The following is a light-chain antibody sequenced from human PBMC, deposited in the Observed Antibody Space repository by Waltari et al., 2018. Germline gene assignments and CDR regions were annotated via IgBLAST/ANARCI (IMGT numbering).Light chain of an antibody. CDR1: QGISNS. V-gene: IGKV1-NL1*01. CDR3: QLYYGDSLT. CDR2: AAS. Sequence: DIQMTQPPSSLSASVGDTVNITCRASQGISNSLAWYQQKPGEAPKLLLSAASRLESGVPSRFSGSGSGTDYTLTISRLQPEDLATYFCQLYYGDSLTFGGGTKVEIK. J-gene: IGKJ4*01.